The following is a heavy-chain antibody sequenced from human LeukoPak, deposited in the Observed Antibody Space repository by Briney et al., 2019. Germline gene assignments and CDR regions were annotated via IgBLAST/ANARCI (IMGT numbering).Heavy chain of an antibody. D-gene: IGHD1-1*01. V-gene: IGHV3-33*06. CDR1: GFTFSTYG. J-gene: IGHJ3*02. CDR2: IWYDGSNK. Sequence: GRSLRLSCAASGFTFSTYGMHWVRQAPGKGLEWVALIWYDGSNKYYADPVKGRFTISRDNSKNTLNLQMSSLRAEDTAVYYCEKTRPGKPFEIDIWGQGTMVTVSS. CDR3: EKTRPGKPFEIDI.